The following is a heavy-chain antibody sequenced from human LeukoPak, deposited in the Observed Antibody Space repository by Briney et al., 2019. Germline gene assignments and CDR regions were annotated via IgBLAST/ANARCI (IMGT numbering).Heavy chain of an antibody. CDR2: ISSSSSYI. V-gene: IGHV3-21*01. Sequence: PGGSLRLSCAASGVTFSSYSMNWVRQAPGKGLEWVSSISSSSSYIYYADSVKGRFTISRDNAKNSLYLQMNSLRAEDTAVYYCARDRRWYFDLWGRGTLVTVSS. J-gene: IGHJ2*01. CDR1: GVTFSSYS. CDR3: ARDRRWYFDL.